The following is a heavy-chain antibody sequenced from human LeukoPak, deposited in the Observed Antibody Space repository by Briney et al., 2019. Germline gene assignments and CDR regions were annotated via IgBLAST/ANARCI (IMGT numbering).Heavy chain of an antibody. D-gene: IGHD1-26*01. CDR2: IKSKTDGGTT. V-gene: IGHV3-15*01. J-gene: IGHJ4*02. CDR3: TTDVYFRWELPSIDY. Sequence: GRSLRLSCTASGFTFGDYAMSWVRQAPGKGLEWVGRIKSKTDGGTTDYAAPVKGRFTISRDDSKNTLYLQMNSLKTEDTAVYYCTTDVYFRWELPSIDYWGQGTLVTVSS. CDR1: GFTFGDYA.